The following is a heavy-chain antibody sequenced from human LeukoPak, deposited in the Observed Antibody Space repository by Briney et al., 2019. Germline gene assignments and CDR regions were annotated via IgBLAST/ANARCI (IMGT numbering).Heavy chain of an antibody. Sequence: PSETLSLTCTVSGGSINSYYWSWIRQPPGKGLEWIGYIYYTGSTYYNPSLTSRVTISVDTSKNQFSLKLSSVTAADTAVYYCARHKDYYYSYMDVWGKGTTVTISS. CDR3: ARHKDYYYSYMDV. V-gene: IGHV4-59*08. CDR1: GGSINSYY. J-gene: IGHJ6*03. CDR2: IYYTGST.